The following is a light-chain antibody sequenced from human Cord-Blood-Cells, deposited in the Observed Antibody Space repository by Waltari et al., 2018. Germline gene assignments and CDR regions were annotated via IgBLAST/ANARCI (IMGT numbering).Light chain of an antibody. CDR3: CSYAGSSTWV. V-gene: IGLV2-23*01. CDR1: SRXVGRXXX. J-gene: IGLJ3*02. CDR2: EGS. Sequence: QSALTQPASVSGSPGQSITIPCTGTSRXVGRXXXVSRYQQHPGKAPKLLIYEGSKRPSGVSNRFSGSKSGNTASLTISGLQAEDEADYYCCSYAGSSTWVFGGGTKLTVL.